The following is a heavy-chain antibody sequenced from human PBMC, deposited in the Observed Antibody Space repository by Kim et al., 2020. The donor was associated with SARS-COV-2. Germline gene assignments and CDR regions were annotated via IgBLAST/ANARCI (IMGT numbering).Heavy chain of an antibody. D-gene: IGHD2-15*01. CDR1: GGSFSGYY. V-gene: IGHV4-34*01. J-gene: IGHJ2*01. CDR3: ARRNIKGYCSGGSCYLHWYIDL. Sequence: SETLSLTCAVYGGSFSGYYWSWIRQPPGKGLEWIGEINHSGSTNYNPSLKSRVTISVDTSKNQFSLKLSSVTAADTAVYYCARRNIKGYCSGGSCYLHWYIDLWGRGTLVTVPS. CDR2: INHSGST.